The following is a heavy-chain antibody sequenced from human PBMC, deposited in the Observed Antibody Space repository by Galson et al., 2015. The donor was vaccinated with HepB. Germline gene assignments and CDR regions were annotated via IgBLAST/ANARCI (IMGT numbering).Heavy chain of an antibody. CDR1: GFSFSSYW. J-gene: IGHJ5*02. V-gene: IGHV3-7*03. CDR2: IKQDGSEK. Sequence: SLRLSCAGSGFSFSSYWMSWVRQASEKGLEWVANIKQDGSEKYYVDSVKGRFTISRDNARNSIYLQMSSLRAEDTAIYYCAIVPYSSTSPRFDPWGQGTLVTVSS. D-gene: IGHD2-2*01. CDR3: AIVPYSSTSPRFDP.